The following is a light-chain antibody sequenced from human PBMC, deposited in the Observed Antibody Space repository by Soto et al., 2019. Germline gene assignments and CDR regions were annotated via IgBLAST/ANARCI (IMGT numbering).Light chain of an antibody. CDR1: QGIGSY. Sequence: DMWITQPPSFLSKSLGDRVTITCRASQGIGSYLAWYQQKPGKAPRLLIYAASTLQSGVPSRFSGSGSDTEFTLTISSLQPEDFATYYCQQLNNYPVTFGGGTKVDSK. V-gene: IGKV1-9*01. CDR3: QQLNNYPVT. CDR2: AAS. J-gene: IGKJ4*01.